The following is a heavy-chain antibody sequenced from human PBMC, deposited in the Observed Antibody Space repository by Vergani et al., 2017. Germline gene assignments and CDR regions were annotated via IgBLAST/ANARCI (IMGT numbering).Heavy chain of an antibody. J-gene: IGHJ4*02. CDR1: GYTFSNYY. CDR2: INPSGGHT. CDR3: ARGDYGILTGYRY. V-gene: IGHV1-46*03. Sequence: QVQVVQSGAEVKKSGASVKVSCKTSGYTFSNYYMHWVRQAPGQGLEWMGIINPSGGHTNYAQKFQGRVTITRDKSTSTVYMELSSLSSEDTAIYYCARGDYGILTGYRYWGQGTLVTVSA. D-gene: IGHD3-9*01.